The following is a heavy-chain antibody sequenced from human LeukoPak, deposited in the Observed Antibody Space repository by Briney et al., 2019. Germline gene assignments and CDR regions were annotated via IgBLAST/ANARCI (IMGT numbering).Heavy chain of an antibody. CDR2: IYYSGST. V-gene: IGHV4-59*01. CDR1: GGSISSYY. Sequence: PSETLSLTCTVSGGSISSYYWSWIRQPPGKGLEWLGYIYYSGSTNYNPSLKSRVTISVDTSKNQFSLKLSSVTAADTAVYYCARVGADYSNAPFDYWGQGTLVTVSS. CDR3: ARVGADYSNAPFDY. D-gene: IGHD4-11*01. J-gene: IGHJ4*02.